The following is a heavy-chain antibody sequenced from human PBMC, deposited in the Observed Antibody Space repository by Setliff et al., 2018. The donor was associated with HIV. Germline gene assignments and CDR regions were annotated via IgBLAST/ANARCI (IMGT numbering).Heavy chain of an antibody. D-gene: IGHD4-17*01. Sequence: SETLSLTCTVSGGSISSGDYYWSWIRQPPGKGLEWIGYIYYSGSTYYNPSLKSRVTISVDTSKNQFSLKLSSVTAADTAVYYCVTMTTVIHWYFDLWGRGTLGTVSS. J-gene: IGHJ2*01. CDR2: IYYSGST. CDR1: GGSISSGDYY. CDR3: VTMTTVIHWYFDL. V-gene: IGHV4-30-4*08.